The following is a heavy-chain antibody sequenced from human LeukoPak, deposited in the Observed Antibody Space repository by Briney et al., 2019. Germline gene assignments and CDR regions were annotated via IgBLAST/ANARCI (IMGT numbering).Heavy chain of an antibody. J-gene: IGHJ4*02. V-gene: IGHV3-30*09. CDR2: IAYDASNE. CDR1: GLTFSNYA. Sequence: GGSLRLSCAAPGLTFSNYAMHWVRQAPGKGLEWLAVIAYDASNELYADSVKGRFDLSRDNSKNTLYLQMNSLRTEDTAVYYCARDRRAYSGYDWLFDYWGQGILVTVSS. CDR3: ARDRRAYSGYDWLFDY. D-gene: IGHD5-12*01.